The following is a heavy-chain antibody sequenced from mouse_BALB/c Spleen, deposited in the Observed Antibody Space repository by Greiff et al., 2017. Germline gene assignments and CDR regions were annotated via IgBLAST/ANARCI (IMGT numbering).Heavy chain of an antibody. D-gene: IGHD1-1*01. J-gene: IGHJ2*01. V-gene: IGHV5-6-5*01. CDR3: ARENYYGSSYYFDY. CDR2: ISSGGST. Sequence: DVKLVESGGGLVKPGGSLKLSCAASGFTFSSYAMSWVRQTPEKRLEWVASISSGGSTYYPDSVKGRFTISRDNARNILYLQMSSLRSEDTAMYYCARENYYGSSYYFDYWGQGTTLTVSS. CDR1: GFTFSSYA.